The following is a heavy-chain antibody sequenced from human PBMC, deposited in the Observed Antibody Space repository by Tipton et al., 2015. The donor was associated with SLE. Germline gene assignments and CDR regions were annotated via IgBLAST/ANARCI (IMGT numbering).Heavy chain of an antibody. D-gene: IGHD1-1*01. CDR2: TSGSGGSS. J-gene: IGHJ4*02. CDR1: GFTFSRSA. CDR3: ARAVGTTGAL. V-gene: IGHV3-23*01. Sequence: SLRLSCAASGFTFSRSAMTWVRQAPGKGLEWVSLTSGSGGSSYYADSVKGRFTISRDNAKNSVYLQMNSLRAEDTAVYYCARAVGTTGALWGQGTLVTVSS.